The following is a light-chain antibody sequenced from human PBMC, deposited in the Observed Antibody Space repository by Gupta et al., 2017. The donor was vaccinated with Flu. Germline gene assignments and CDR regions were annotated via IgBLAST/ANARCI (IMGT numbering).Light chain of an antibody. V-gene: IGLV2-8*01. CDR1: SSDVGAYKY. J-gene: IGLJ2*01. Sequence: QSALTQPPSASGSPGQSVAISCTGTSSDVGAYKYVSWYQQQPGKAPKLIIYEVTRRPSGVPDRFSGSKAGSTASLTVSGLQAEDEADYYCSSYAGSNTPVVFGGGTKLTGL. CDR2: EVT. CDR3: SSYAGSNTPVV.